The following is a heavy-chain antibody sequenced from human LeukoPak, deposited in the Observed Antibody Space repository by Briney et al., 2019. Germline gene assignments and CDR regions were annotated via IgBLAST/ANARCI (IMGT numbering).Heavy chain of an antibody. V-gene: IGHV1-69*13. CDR3: ARAPLWFGESYAFDI. CDR2: IIPIFGTA. J-gene: IGHJ3*02. D-gene: IGHD3-10*01. CDR1: GGTFSSYA. Sequence: SVKVSCKASGGTFSSYAISWVRQAPGQGLEWMGGIIPIFGTANYAQKFQGRVTITADESTGTAYMELSSLRSEDTAVYYCARAPLWFGESYAFDIWGQGTMVTVSS.